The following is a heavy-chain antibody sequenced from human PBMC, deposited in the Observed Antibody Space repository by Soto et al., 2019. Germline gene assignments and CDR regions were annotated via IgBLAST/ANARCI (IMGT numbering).Heavy chain of an antibody. D-gene: IGHD2-15*01. J-gene: IGHJ4*02. Sequence: GGSLRLSCAASGFTFSDYDMSWVRRAPGKGLGWVSSISGSGDRTYHADSVKGRFTISRDNSKNTLYLQMNSLRAEDTAVYYCAALKYSGYWGQGTLVTVSS. CDR3: AALKYSGY. CDR2: ISGSGDRT. V-gene: IGHV3-23*01. CDR1: GFTFSDYD.